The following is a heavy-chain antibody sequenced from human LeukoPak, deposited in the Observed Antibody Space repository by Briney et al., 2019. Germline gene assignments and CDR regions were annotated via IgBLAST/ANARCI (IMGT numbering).Heavy chain of an antibody. CDR3: ARDAQRGFDYSNSLEY. D-gene: IGHD4-11*01. CDR2: IWSDGTNQ. V-gene: IGHV3-33*01. Sequence: GGSLRLSCAAAGFTFSHYGMHWVRQAPGKGREWVAVIWSDGTNQYYGDSVKGRFTISRDNSGNTVYLQMNSLRPEDTGVYYCARDAQRGFDYSNSLEYWGQGTPVTVST. J-gene: IGHJ4*02. CDR1: GFTFSHYG.